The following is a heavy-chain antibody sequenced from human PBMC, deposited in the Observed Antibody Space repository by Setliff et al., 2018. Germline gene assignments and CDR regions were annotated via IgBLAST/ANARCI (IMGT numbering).Heavy chain of an antibody. CDR2: INHSGST. CDR1: GGSFSGNY. J-gene: IGHJ3*02. Sequence: SETLSLTYAVYGGSFSGNYWSWIRQPPGKGLEWIGEINHSGSTNHNPSLKSRVTISVDTSKNQFSLNLSSVTAADTAMYYCARDYYDSRGSYAFDIWGQGTVVTVSS. CDR3: ARDYYDSRGSYAFDI. D-gene: IGHD3-22*01. V-gene: IGHV4-34*01.